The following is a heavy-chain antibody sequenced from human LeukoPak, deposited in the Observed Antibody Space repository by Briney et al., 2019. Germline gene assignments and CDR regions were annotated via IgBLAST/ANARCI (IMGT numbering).Heavy chain of an antibody. Sequence: SGIGDSTYYADSVKGRFTISRDNSKNTLYLQMNSLRAEDAAVYYCARDFIAVAGTSRYLDYWGQGTLVTVSS. D-gene: IGHD6-19*01. CDR3: ARDFIAVAGTSRYLDY. V-gene: IGHV3-66*01. J-gene: IGHJ4*02. CDR2: SGIGDST.